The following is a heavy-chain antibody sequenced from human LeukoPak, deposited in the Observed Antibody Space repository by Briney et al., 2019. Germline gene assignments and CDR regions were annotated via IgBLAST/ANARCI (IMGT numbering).Heavy chain of an antibody. CDR2: VKRDGSEK. V-gene: IGHV3-7*05. D-gene: IGHD1-1*01. CDR3: ARGTRYNWNDLGWFDP. Sequence: GGSLRLSCAASGFTFSSYWMHWVRQAPGKGLEWVANVKRDGSEKYYVDSVKGRFTISRDNAKNSLYLQMNSPRAEDTAVYYCARGTRYNWNDLGWFDPWGQGTLVTVSS. J-gene: IGHJ5*02. CDR1: GFTFSSYW.